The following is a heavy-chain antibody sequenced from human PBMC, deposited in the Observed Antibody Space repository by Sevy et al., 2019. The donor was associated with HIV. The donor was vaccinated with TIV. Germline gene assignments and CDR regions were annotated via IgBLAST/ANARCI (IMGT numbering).Heavy chain of an antibody. CDR1: GFTFSSFG. CDR2: ISHDGSNK. Sequence: GGSLRLSCAASGFTFSSFGMHWVRQAPGKGLEWVAIISHDGSNKIYADSVKGRFTSSRDNSKNTLYLQMDSLRADDTAVYYCAKQGGYCSNGVCYRAFDYWGQGTLVNVSS. J-gene: IGHJ4*02. D-gene: IGHD2-8*01. V-gene: IGHV3-30*18. CDR3: AKQGGYCSNGVCYRAFDY.